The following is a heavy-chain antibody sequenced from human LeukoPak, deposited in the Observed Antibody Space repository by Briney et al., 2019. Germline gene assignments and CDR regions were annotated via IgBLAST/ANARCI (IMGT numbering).Heavy chain of an antibody. V-gene: IGHV3-23*01. CDR1: GFTFSSYA. CDR2: ISGSGGSI. J-gene: IGHJ3*02. Sequence: PGRSLRLSCAASGFTFSSYAMSWVRQAPGKGLEWVSAISGSGGSIYYADSVKGRFTISRDNSKNTLYLQMNSLRAEDTAVYYCAKGIRGPPYGAFDIWGQGTMVTVSS. CDR3: AKGIRGPPYGAFDI. D-gene: IGHD4-17*01.